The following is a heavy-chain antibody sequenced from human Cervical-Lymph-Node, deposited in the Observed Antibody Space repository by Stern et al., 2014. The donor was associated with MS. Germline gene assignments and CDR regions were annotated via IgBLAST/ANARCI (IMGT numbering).Heavy chain of an antibody. CDR3: ASAYSSSHYYFDY. CDR2: ICYDGSNP. CDR1: GFSFSRYA. V-gene: IGHV3-33*01. J-gene: IGHJ4*02. Sequence: VQLVESGGGVVQPGRSLRLSCAASGFSFSRYALHWVRQAPGQGLEWVALICYDGSNPYYADSVTGRFTISRDNFKNTLYLQMNSLRAEDTAVYYCASAYSSSHYYFDYWGQGTLVTVSS. D-gene: IGHD6-13*01.